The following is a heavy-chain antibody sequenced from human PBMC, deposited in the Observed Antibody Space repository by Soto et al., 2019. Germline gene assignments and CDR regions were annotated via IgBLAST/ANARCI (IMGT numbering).Heavy chain of an antibody. Sequence: PXVSLSLSCAASSFTVSNAWMSWVRQAPGKGLEWVGRIKSKTDGGTTDYAEPVKGRFTISRDDSKNTLYLQMNSLKTEDTAVYYCTTFKSGGFNYWGQGTLVTVS. CDR2: IKSKTDGGTT. CDR3: TTFKSGGFNY. CDR1: SFTVSNAW. V-gene: IGHV3-15*01. D-gene: IGHD3-10*01. J-gene: IGHJ4*02.